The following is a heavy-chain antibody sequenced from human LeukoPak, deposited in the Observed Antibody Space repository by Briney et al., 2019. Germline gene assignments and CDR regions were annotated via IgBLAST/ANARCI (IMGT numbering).Heavy chain of an antibody. CDR2: INHSGST. CDR1: GGSISSGDYY. D-gene: IGHD6-6*01. V-gene: IGHV4-39*07. Sequence: SETLSLTCTVSGGSISSGDYYWSWIRQPPGKGLEWIGEINHSGSTNYNPSLKSRVTISVDTSKNQFSLKLSSVTAADTAVYYCARRGGFTQLGYDWFDPWGQGTLVTVSS. CDR3: ARRGGFTQLGYDWFDP. J-gene: IGHJ5*02.